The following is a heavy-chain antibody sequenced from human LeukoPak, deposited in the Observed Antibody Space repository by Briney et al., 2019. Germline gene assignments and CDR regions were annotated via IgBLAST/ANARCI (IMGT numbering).Heavy chain of an antibody. Sequence: NPSETLSLTCTVSGGSVSSGSYYWNWIRQPPGKGLEWIEYIYYSGSTNYNPSLNSRVTISLDTSKNQFSLKLSSVTAADTAVFYCARGYSSIRGWFDPWGQGTPVTVSS. D-gene: IGHD6-13*01. CDR2: IYYSGST. CDR3: ARGYSSIRGWFDP. J-gene: IGHJ5*02. V-gene: IGHV4-61*01. CDR1: GGSVSSGSYY.